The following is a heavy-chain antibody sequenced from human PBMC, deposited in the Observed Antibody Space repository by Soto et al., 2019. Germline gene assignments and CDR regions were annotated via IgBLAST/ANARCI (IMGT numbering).Heavy chain of an antibody. D-gene: IGHD6-13*01. CDR1: GYTFTGYY. Sequence: ASVKVSCKASGYTFTGYYMHWVRQAPGQGLEWMGWINPNSGSTNYAQKFQGRVTMTRDTSICTAYMELSRLRSDDTAVYYCARAYSSSWYVTSDYWGQGTLVTVSS. CDR2: INPNSGST. J-gene: IGHJ4*02. CDR3: ARAYSSSWYVTSDY. V-gene: IGHV1-2*02.